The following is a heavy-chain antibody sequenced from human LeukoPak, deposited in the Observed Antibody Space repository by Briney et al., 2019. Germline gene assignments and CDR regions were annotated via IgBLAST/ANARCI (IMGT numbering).Heavy chain of an antibody. D-gene: IGHD1-26*01. CDR3: ARGGLCGSYPPPPHYGMDV. V-gene: IGHV3-7*01. J-gene: IGHJ6*02. CDR1: GFTFRSYW. CDR2: INEDGSTT. Sequence: GGSLRLSCAASGFTFRSYWMGWVRQTPGRGLEWLANINEDGSTTYYVDSVRGRFTISRNNAKNSLYLQMNSLRAEDTAVYYCARGGLCGSYPPPPHYGMDVWGQGTTVTVSS.